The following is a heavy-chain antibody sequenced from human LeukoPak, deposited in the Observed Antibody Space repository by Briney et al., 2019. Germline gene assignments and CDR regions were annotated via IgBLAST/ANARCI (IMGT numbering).Heavy chain of an antibody. Sequence: GGSLRLSCAASGFTFSSYSMNWVRQAPGKGLEWVSSISSSSSYIYYADSVKGRFTISRDNAKNSLYLQMNSLRAEDTAVYYCAREFYGGNPYYYYGMDDWGQGTTVTVSS. CDR1: GFTFSSYS. V-gene: IGHV3-21*01. CDR3: AREFYGGNPYYYYGMDD. CDR2: ISSSSSYI. J-gene: IGHJ6*02. D-gene: IGHD4-17*01.